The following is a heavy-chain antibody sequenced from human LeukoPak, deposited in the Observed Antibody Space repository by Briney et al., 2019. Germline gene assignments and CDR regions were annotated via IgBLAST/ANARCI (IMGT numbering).Heavy chain of an antibody. Sequence: SETLSLTCAVYGGSFSGYYWSWIRQPPGKGLEWIGEINHRGSTNYNPSLKSRVTISVDTSKNQFSLKLSSVTAADTAVYYCARGRYYYGSGSYRNWFDPWGQGTLVTVSS. V-gene: IGHV4-34*01. CDR1: GGSFSGYY. J-gene: IGHJ5*02. D-gene: IGHD3-10*01. CDR2: INHRGST. CDR3: ARGRYYYGSGSYRNWFDP.